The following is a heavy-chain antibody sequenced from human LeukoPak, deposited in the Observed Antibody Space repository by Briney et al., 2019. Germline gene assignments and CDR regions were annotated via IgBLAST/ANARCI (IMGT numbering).Heavy chain of an antibody. CDR3: ARDLGGNHGMDV. Sequence: SETLSLTCTVSGGSISSYYWSWIRHPPGKGLEWIGYIYYSGSTNYNPSLKSRVTISVDTSKNQFSLKLSSVTAADTAVYYCARDLGGNHGMDVWGQGTTVTVSS. CDR2: IYYSGST. J-gene: IGHJ6*02. D-gene: IGHD3-10*01. CDR1: GGSISSYY. V-gene: IGHV4-59*01.